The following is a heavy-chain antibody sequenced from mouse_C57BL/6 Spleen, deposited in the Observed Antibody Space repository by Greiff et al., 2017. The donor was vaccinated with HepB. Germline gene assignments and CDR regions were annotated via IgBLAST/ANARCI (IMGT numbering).Heavy chain of an antibody. J-gene: IGHJ4*01. CDR2: INPNNGGT. V-gene: IGHV1-26*01. CDR1: GYTFTDYY. CDR3: SRSPQTTVGARDAMDY. Sequence: EVKLQQSGPELVKPGASVKISCKASGYTFTDYYMNWVKQSHGKSLEWIGDINPNNGGTSYNQKFKGKATLTVDKSSSTAYMELRSLTSEDSAVYYCSRSPQTTVGARDAMDYWGQGTSVTVAS. D-gene: IGHD1-1*01.